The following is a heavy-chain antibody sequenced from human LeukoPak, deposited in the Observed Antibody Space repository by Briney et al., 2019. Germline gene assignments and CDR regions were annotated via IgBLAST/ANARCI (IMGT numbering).Heavy chain of an antibody. J-gene: IGHJ4*02. CDR1: GFTFSSYG. V-gene: IGHV3-33*01. D-gene: IGHD3-9*01. CDR3: AREASSGILTGYYYFDY. Sequence: GGSLRLSCAASGFTFSSYGMHWVRQAPGKGLEWVAVIWYDGSNKYYADSVKGRFTISRDNSKNTLYLQMNSLRAEDTAVYYCAREASSGILTGYYYFDYWGQGTLVTDSS. CDR2: IWYDGSNK.